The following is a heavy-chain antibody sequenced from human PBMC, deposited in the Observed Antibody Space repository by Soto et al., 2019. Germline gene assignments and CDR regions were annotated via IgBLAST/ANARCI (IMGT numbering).Heavy chain of an antibody. Sequence: SETLSLTCTVSGGSISSYYWSWIRQPPGKGLEWIGYIYHSGSSNYNPSLKSRVTILLDTSKNQLSLKLSSVTAADTAVYYCARQRSVVVTPWXFDPWGQGTLVTVPQ. V-gene: IGHV4-59*08. CDR2: IYHSGSS. CDR1: GGSISSYY. CDR3: ARQRSVVVTPWXFDP. D-gene: IGHD4-4*01. J-gene: IGHJ5*02.